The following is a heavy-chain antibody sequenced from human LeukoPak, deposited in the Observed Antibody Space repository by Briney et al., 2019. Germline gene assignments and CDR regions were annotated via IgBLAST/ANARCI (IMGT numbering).Heavy chain of an antibody. Sequence: TPETLSLTCTVSGGSVSSGSYYWSWIRQPPGKGLEWIGYIYYSGSTNYNPSLKSRVTISVDTSKNQFSLKLSSVTAADTAVYHCAREAMYSYGNNFDYWGQGTLVTVSS. CDR3: AREAMYSYGNNFDY. J-gene: IGHJ4*02. CDR2: IYYSGST. V-gene: IGHV4-61*01. CDR1: GGSVSSGSYY. D-gene: IGHD5-18*01.